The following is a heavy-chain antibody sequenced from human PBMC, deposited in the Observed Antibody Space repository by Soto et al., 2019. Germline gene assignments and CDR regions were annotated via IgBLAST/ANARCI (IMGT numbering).Heavy chain of an antibody. J-gene: IGHJ5*02. Sequence: PSETLSLTCTVPGGSISSSSYYWGWIRQPPGKGLEWIGSIYYSGSTYYNPSLKSRVTISVDTSKNQFSLKLSSVTAADTAVYYCASTGIAAAGTLNWFDPWGQGTLVTVSS. CDR2: IYYSGST. CDR3: ASTGIAAAGTLNWFDP. CDR1: GGSISSSSYY. D-gene: IGHD6-25*01. V-gene: IGHV4-39*01.